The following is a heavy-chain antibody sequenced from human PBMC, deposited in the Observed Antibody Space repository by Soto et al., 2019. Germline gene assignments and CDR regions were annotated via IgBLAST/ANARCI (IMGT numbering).Heavy chain of an antibody. J-gene: IGHJ4*02. CDR1: GVTFSSYA. Sequence: QVQLVQSGAEVKKPGSSVKVACKASGVTFSSYAIGCVRQAPGHGLEWMGGIIPIFGTANYAQKFQGRVTITADESTSTAYMELSSLRSEDTAVYYCARGDSSGYPCYYFDYWGQGTLVTVSS. V-gene: IGHV1-69*01. CDR2: IIPIFGTA. D-gene: IGHD3-22*01. CDR3: ARGDSSGYPCYYFDY.